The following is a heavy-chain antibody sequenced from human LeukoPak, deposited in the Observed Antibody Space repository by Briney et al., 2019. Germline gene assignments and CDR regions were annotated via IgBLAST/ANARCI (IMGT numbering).Heavy chain of an antibody. CDR1: GYSFTDYW. Sequence: GESLKISCKGSGYSFTDYWIGWVRQPPGKGLEWVSYISSSGTTIYYADSVRGRFTVSRDNAKNSLYLQMDSLSAEDTAVYYCASLRGVNRWGQGTLVTVSS. D-gene: IGHD3-10*01. V-gene: IGHV3-11*01. J-gene: IGHJ4*02. CDR2: ISSSGTTI. CDR3: ASLRGVNR.